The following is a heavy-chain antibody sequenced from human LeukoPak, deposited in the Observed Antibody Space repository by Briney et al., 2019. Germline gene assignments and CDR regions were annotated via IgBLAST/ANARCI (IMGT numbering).Heavy chain of an antibody. CDR2: INSDGTTT. CDR1: VFTFSTYW. CDR3: ARELPFDY. J-gene: IGHJ4*02. Sequence: GGSLRLSCAASVFTFSTYWMHWVRHAPGKGPVWVSRINSDGTTTTYADSVKGRFTISRDNAKNTLYLQMNTLRAEDTAVYYCARELPFDYWGQGTLVTVSS. V-gene: IGHV3-74*01.